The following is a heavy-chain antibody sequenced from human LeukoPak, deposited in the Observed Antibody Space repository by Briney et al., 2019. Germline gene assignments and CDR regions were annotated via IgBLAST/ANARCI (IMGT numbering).Heavy chain of an antibody. V-gene: IGHV4-38-2*02. J-gene: IGHJ4*02. CDR1: GYSISSGYY. CDR2: IYHSGST. Sequence: KPSETLSLTCAVSGYSISSGYYWGWIRQPPGKGLEWIGSIYHSGSTYYNPSLKSRVTISVDTPKNQFSLKLSSVTAADTAVYYCAREGRFDYWGQGTLVTVSS. CDR3: AREGRFDY.